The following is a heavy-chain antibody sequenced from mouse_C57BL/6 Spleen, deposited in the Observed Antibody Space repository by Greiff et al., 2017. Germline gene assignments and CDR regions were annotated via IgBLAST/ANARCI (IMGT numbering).Heavy chain of an antibody. CDR3: ASDYDWYFDV. CDR2: ISSGSSTI. CDR1: GFTFSDYG. V-gene: IGHV5-17*01. J-gene: IGHJ1*03. D-gene: IGHD2-4*01. Sequence: EVHLVESGGGLVKPGGSLKLSCAASGFTFSDYGMHWVRQAPEKGLEWVAYISSGSSTIYYADTVKGRFTISRDNAKNTLFLQMTSLRSEDTAMYYCASDYDWYFDVWGTGTTVTVSS.